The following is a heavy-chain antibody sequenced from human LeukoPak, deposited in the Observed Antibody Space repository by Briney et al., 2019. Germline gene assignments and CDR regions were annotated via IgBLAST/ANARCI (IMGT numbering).Heavy chain of an antibody. Sequence: GGSLRLSCGVSGFIFSNYWMSWVRQAPGKGLEWVASIKEDGSEKDYVDSVRGRFTISRDNAKNSLYLQMNNLRAEDTAVYYCARDQRYVSRKKYYYYMDVWGKGTTVTVSS. CDR3: ARDQRYVSRKKYYYYMDV. D-gene: IGHD1-14*01. V-gene: IGHV3-7*01. J-gene: IGHJ6*03. CDR2: IKEDGSEK. CDR1: GFIFSNYW.